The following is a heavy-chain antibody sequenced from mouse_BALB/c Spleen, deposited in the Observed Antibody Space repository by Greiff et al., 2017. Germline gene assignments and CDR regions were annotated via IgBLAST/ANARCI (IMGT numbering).Heavy chain of an antibody. Sequence: EVKLVESGGGLVQPGGSMKLSCVASGFTFSNYWMNWVRQSPEKGLEWVAEIRLKSNNYATHYAESVKGRFTISRDDSKSSVYLQMNNLRAEDTGIYYCTRPLRYFDYWGQGTTLTVSS. CDR3: TRPLRYFDY. J-gene: IGHJ2*01. CDR1: GFTFSNYW. CDR2: IRLKSNNYAT. D-gene: IGHD1-1*01. V-gene: IGHV6-6*02.